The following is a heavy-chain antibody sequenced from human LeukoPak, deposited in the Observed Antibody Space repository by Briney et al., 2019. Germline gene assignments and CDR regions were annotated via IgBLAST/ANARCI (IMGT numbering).Heavy chain of an antibody. CDR2: INPSGGST. CDR3: ARDPGYYDSSGYYVPYDFDY. CDR1: GYTFTSYY. V-gene: IGHV1-46*01. Sequence: ASVKVSCKASGYTFTSYYMHWVRQAPGQGLEWMGIINPSGGSTSYAQKFQGRVTMTRDTSTSTVYMELSSLRSEDTAVYYCARDPGYYDSSGYYVPYDFDYWGQGTLVTVS. D-gene: IGHD3-22*01. J-gene: IGHJ4*02.